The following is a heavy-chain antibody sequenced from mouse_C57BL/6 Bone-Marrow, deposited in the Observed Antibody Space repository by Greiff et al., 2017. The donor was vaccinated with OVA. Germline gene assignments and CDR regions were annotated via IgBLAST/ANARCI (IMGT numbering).Heavy chain of an antibody. CDR2: IDPSDSYT. CDR1: GYTFTSYW. Sequence: VQLQQPGAELVMPGASVKLSCKASGYTFTSYWMHWVKQRPGQGLEWIGEIDPSDSYTNYNQKFKGKSTLTVDKSSSTAYMQLSSRTSEDSAVYYCAREDTTVERGYYAMDYWGQGTSVTVSS. J-gene: IGHJ4*01. CDR3: AREDTTVERGYYAMDY. D-gene: IGHD1-1*01. V-gene: IGHV1-69*01.